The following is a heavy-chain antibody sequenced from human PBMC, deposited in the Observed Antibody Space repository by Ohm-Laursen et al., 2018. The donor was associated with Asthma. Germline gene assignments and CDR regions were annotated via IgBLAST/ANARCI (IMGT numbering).Heavy chain of an antibody. J-gene: IGHJ1*01. V-gene: IGHV4-59*01. CDR1: GGSISSYY. CDR2: IYYSGST. D-gene: IGHD6-13*01. Sequence: PGTLSLTCTVSGGSISSYYWSWIRQPPGKGLEWIGYIYYSGSTNYNPSLKSRVTISVDTSKNQFSLKLSSVTAADTAVYYCARGIAAAGLQHWGQGTLVTVSS. CDR3: ARGIAAAGLQH.